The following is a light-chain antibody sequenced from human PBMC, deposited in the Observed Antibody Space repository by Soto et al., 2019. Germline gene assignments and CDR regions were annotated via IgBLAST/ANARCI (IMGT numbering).Light chain of an antibody. V-gene: IGKV1-5*03. CDR2: KAS. Sequence: DIQMTQSPSALSASVGDRVTITCRASQSVSTWLAWYQQKPGTAPNLLIYKASSLEGGVPSRFSGSGSGTEFNITISSLQPDDFATYYCQQYNTYPLTFGGGTTVEIK. CDR1: QSVSTW. J-gene: IGKJ4*01. CDR3: QQYNTYPLT.